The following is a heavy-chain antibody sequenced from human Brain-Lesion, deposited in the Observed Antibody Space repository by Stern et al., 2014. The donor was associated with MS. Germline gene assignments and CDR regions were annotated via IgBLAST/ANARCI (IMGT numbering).Heavy chain of an antibody. D-gene: IGHD3-10*01. CDR3: VKRGITEVRGVRLGDY. V-gene: IGHV3-30*18. J-gene: IGHJ4*02. Sequence: HLVESGGGVVQPGRSLRLTCTVSGFTFSSYGMHWVRKAPVKGLEWVSVISYDGSDTYYAESVKGRFTISRDNSKNTLYLEMRSLRPEDTAVYYCVKRGITEVRGVRLGDYWGPGTLVIVSS. CDR2: ISYDGSDT. CDR1: GFTFSSYG.